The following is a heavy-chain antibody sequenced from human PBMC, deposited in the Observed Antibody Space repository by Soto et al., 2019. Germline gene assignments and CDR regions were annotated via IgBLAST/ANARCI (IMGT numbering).Heavy chain of an antibody. CDR1: AFTLSKFV. Sequence: QVQLVESGGGVVQPGRSLRLSCAASAFTLSKFVMHWVHQAPGKGLEWVAVTSNDGSNTFYAGSVKGRFTISRDNSKSVVYLQMNSLRDEDTAVYYCARGNMDVWGQGTTVTVSS. V-gene: IGHV3-30*04. D-gene: IGHD1-1*01. CDR3: ARGNMDV. J-gene: IGHJ6*02. CDR2: TSNDGSNT.